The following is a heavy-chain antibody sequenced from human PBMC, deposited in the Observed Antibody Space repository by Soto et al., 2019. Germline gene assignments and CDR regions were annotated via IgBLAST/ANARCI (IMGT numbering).Heavy chain of an antibody. J-gene: IGHJ4*02. Sequence: EVQLLESGGGLVQPGGSLRLSCAAYGFTFSSYGMSWVRQAPGKGLEWVSSITGSAGSTYYADSVKGRFTISRDNSKNTLYLQMNSLRAEDTAVYYCAKDRNRWLRFDLGYWGQGTLVTVSS. CDR3: AKDRNRWLRFDLGY. CDR2: ITGSAGST. D-gene: IGHD5-12*01. CDR1: GFTFSSYG. V-gene: IGHV3-23*01.